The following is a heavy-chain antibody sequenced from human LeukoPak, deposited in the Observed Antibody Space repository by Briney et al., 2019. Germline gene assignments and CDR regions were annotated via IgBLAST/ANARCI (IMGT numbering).Heavy chain of an antibody. Sequence: GCLRRSCSAAGFTFCSCSMYWVRQAPGEGLEYGLANSSNGGSAYYANSVKGRVSISRDNSKNTLYLQMRSLRAEDMAVYYCARGGYVDAFDIWGQGTMVTVSS. J-gene: IGHJ3*02. CDR2: NSSNGGSA. D-gene: IGHD3-16*01. CDR1: GFTFCSCS. CDR3: ARGGYVDAFDI. V-gene: IGHV3-64*01.